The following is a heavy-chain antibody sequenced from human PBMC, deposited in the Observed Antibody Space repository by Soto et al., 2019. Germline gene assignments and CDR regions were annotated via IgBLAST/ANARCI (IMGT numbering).Heavy chain of an antibody. V-gene: IGHV1-3*01. J-gene: IGHJ6*02. Sequence: ASVKVSCKASGYTFTSYAMHWVRQAPGQRLEWMGWINAGNGNTKYSQKFQGRVTITTDESASTAYMELSSLRSEDTAVYYCARDLRSRGIAAAGTHYYYGMDVWGQGTTVTVSS. CDR1: GYTFTSYA. CDR3: ARDLRSRGIAAAGTHYYYGMDV. D-gene: IGHD6-13*01. CDR2: INAGNGNT.